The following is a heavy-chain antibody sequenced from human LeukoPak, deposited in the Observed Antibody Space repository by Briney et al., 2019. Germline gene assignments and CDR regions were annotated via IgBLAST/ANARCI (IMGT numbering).Heavy chain of an antibody. CDR2: IIPISGTA. CDR3: ARDGHTHFDY. J-gene: IGHJ4*02. CDR1: GGTFSSYA. V-gene: IGHV1-69*05. Sequence: ASVKVSCKASGGTFSSYAISWVRQAPGQGLEWMGGIIPISGTANYAQKFQGRVTITTDESTSTAYMELRSLRSDDTAVYYCARDGHTHFDYWGQGTLVTVSS.